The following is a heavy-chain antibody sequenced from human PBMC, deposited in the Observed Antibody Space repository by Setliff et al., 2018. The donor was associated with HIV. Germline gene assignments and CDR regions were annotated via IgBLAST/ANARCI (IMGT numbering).Heavy chain of an antibody. J-gene: IGHJ3*02. CDR3: AGPRGDEAFDI. CDR1: GGTSSTHA. D-gene: IGHD3-10*01. V-gene: IGHV1-69*10. Sequence: SVKVSCKASGGTSSTHAMNWVRQAPGQGLEWMGQIISILEITDYAQKFQGRLTITADEPTNTIYMGLSGLRSEDTAVYYCAGPRGDEAFDIWGQGTTVAVS. CDR2: IISILEIT.